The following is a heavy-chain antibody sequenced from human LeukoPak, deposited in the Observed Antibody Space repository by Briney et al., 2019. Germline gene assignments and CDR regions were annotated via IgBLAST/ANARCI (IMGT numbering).Heavy chain of an antibody. CDR1: GFTFSSYG. CDR2: IWYDGSNK. Sequence: GGSLRLSCAASGFTFSSYGMHWVRQAPGKGLEWVAVIWYDGSNKYYADSVKGRFTISRDNSKNTLYLQMNSLRAEDTAVCYCARDLVVPAAAYFDYWGQGTLVTVSS. CDR3: ARDLVVPAAAYFDY. J-gene: IGHJ4*02. V-gene: IGHV3-33*01. D-gene: IGHD2-2*01.